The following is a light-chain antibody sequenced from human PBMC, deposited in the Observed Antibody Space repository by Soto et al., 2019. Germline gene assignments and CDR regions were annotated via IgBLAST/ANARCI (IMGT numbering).Light chain of an antibody. CDR3: QQYGRSSLT. CDR1: QSVSSNY. Sequence: EIVLTQSPGTLSFSPGERATLSCRASQSVSSNYLAWYQQKPGQAPRLLIYGASNKATGIPDRFSGSGSGTDFTLTISRLEPEDFAEYYCQQYGRSSLTFGGGTKVDIK. CDR2: GAS. V-gene: IGKV3-20*01. J-gene: IGKJ4*01.